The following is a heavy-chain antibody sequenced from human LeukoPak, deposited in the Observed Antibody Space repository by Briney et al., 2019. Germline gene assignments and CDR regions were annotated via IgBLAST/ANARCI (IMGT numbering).Heavy chain of an antibody. CDR2: ISAYNGNT. CDR3: ARYCSSIRCSYGMDV. D-gene: IGHD2-2*01. CDR1: DYTFTRSG. Sequence: GASVKVSCKASDYTFTRSGISWVRQAPGQGLEWMGWISAYNGNTNYAQKLQGRVTMTTDTSTSTAYMELRRLRSDDTAVYYCARYCSSIRCSYGMDVWGQGTTVTVSS. J-gene: IGHJ6*02. V-gene: IGHV1-18*01.